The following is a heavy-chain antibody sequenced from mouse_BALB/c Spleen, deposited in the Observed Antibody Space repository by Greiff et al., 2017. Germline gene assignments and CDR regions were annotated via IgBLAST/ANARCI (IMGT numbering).Heavy chain of an antibody. CDR3: ARSGTDYYAMDY. J-gene: IGHJ4*01. D-gene: IGHD4-1*01. CDR2: INPNNGGT. CDR1: GYTFTDYN. V-gene: IGHV1-18*01. Sequence: DVHLVESGPELVKPGASVKIPCKASGYTFTDYNMDWVKQSHGKSLEWIGDINPNNGGTIYNQKFKGKATLTVDKSSSTAYMELRSLTSEDTAVYYCARSGTDYYAMDYWGQGTSVTVSS.